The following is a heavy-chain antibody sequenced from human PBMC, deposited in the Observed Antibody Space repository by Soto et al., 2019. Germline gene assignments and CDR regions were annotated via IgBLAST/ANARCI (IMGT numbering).Heavy chain of an antibody. CDR2: IVVGSGNT. CDR3: AAGWWYYYDSSCYSLDY. CDR1: GCTFTNCA. D-gene: IGHD3-22*01. J-gene: IGHJ4*01. Sequence: SGKVSCKGSGCTFTNCALQWVRQLLGQRLEWIGWIVVGSGNTNYAQKFQERVTITRDMSTSTAYMELSSLRSEDTAVYYCAAGWWYYYDSSCYSLDYWG. V-gene: IGHV1-58*01.